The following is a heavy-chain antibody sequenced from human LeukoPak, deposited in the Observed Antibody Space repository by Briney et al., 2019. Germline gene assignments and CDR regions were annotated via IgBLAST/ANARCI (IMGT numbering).Heavy chain of an antibody. D-gene: IGHD6-13*01. CDR3: ARGYSSSWSFYYYYYGMDV. CDR2: ISCDGSNK. J-gene: IGHJ6*02. CDR1: GFTFSSYA. V-gene: IGHV3-30-3*01. Sequence: GRSLRLSCAASGFTFSSYAMHWVRQAPGKGLEWVAVISCDGSNKYYADSVKGRFTISRDNSKNTLYLQMNSLRAEDTAVYYCARGYSSSWSFYYYYYGMDVWGQGTTVTVSS.